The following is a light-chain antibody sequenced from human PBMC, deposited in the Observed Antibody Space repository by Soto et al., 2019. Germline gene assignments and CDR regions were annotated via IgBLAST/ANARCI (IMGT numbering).Light chain of an antibody. J-gene: IGKJ4*01. V-gene: IGKV3D-15*01. CDR3: HQYNNWPLT. CDR2: GES. Sequence: EIVMTQSPDSLSVSPGERVTLSCRASQSVNSHLAWYQQKPGQAPRLLILGESTRATGTPARFSGSGSGTDFTLTISGLQSEDFAVYYCHQYNNWPLTVGGGIKVEIK. CDR1: QSVNSH.